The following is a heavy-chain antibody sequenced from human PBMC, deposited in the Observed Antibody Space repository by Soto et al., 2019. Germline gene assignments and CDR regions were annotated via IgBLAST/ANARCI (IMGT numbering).Heavy chain of an antibody. V-gene: IGHV1-69*08. CDR3: AREDRDRETGLVPAAIDGMDV. CDR1: GGTFSRYS. J-gene: IGHJ6*02. CDR2: IIPIFGIA. Sequence: QVQLVQSGAEVKKPGSSVKVSCKASGGTFSRYSITWVRQAPGHGLEWIGRIIPIFGIASYAQKFQGRVTITADESTGTAYMERSSLRSDDMAVYYCAREDRDRETGLVPAAIDGMDVWGQGTTVTVSS. D-gene: IGHD2-2*01.